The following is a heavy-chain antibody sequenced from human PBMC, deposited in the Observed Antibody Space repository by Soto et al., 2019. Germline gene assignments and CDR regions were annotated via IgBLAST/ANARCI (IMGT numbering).Heavy chain of an antibody. Sequence: GWSLRLSCAASGFTFTNYGMHWVRHAPGKGLEWVAIVWYDGSHKYYADSVKGRFTISRDNSENTVTLQMNSLRDEETAVYYCAAGEPLNYGRHRSLVTVSS. CDR2: VWYDGSHK. J-gene: IGHJ4*01. CDR3: AAGEPLNY. V-gene: IGHV3-33*01. D-gene: IGHD3-10*01. CDR1: GFTFTNYG.